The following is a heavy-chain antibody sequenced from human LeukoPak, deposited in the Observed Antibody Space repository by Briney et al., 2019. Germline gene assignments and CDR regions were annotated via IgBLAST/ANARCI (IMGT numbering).Heavy chain of an antibody. CDR1: GLSVSSSY. D-gene: IGHD2-15*01. J-gene: IGHJ4*02. CDR2: INHSGST. V-gene: IGHV4-34*01. Sequence: GSLRLSCAASGLSVSSSYMSWVRQAPGQGLEWIGEINHSGSTNYNPSLKSRVTISVDTSKNQFSLKLSSVTAADTAVYYCASSCSGGSCSTPTRLDYWGQGTLVTVSS. CDR3: ASSCSGGSCSTPTRLDY.